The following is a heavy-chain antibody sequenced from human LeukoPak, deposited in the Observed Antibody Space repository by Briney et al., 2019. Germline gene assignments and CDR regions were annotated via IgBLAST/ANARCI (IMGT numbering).Heavy chain of an antibody. CDR2: IKQDGSEK. CDR3: ARGSTYFVY. Sequence: PGGSLRLSCAASGFTIGNYWMTWVRQAPGKGLEWVANIKQDGSEKYYVDSVKGRLTISRDNAKNSLYLQIHSLRAEDTAVYYCARGSTYFVYWGQGTLVTVSS. D-gene: IGHD1-26*01. CDR1: GFTIGNYW. J-gene: IGHJ4*02. V-gene: IGHV3-7*04.